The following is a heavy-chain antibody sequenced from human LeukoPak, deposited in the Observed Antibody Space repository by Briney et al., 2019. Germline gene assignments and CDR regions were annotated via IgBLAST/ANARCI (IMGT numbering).Heavy chain of an antibody. CDR2: IKQDGSEK. D-gene: IGHD6-19*01. CDR3: VRDIGWYYFDY. CDR1: GFAFSNHW. J-gene: IGHJ4*02. Sequence: GGSLRLSCAASGFAFSNHWMSWVRQAPGKGLEWVANIKQDGSEKYYVDSVKGRFTISRDNAKNSLYLQMNSLRVEDTAVYYCVRDIGWYYFDYWGQGTLVTVSS. V-gene: IGHV3-7*04.